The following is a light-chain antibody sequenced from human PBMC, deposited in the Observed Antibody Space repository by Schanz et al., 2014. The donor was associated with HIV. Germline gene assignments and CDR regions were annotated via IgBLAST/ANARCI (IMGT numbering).Light chain of an antibody. CDR3: SSYAGTTTHWV. J-gene: IGLJ3*02. CDR2: EVT. V-gene: IGLV2-23*02. Sequence: QSALTQPASVSGSPGQSITISCTGTRNDVGTYNLVSWYQQHPGKAPQLMIYEVTKRPSGVSDRFSGSKSDNTASLTISGLQAEDEADYYCSSYAGTTTHWVFGGGTKLTVL. CDR1: RNDVGTYNL.